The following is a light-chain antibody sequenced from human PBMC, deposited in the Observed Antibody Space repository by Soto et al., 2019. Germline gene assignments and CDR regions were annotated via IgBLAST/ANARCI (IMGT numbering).Light chain of an antibody. CDR1: SSNIGAGFD. J-gene: IGLJ3*02. CDR3: QSYDISLSTSSPSWV. V-gene: IGLV1-40*01. Sequence: QPVLTQPPSVSGAPGQRVTISCTGSSSNIGAGFDVHWYQQFPGTAPQLLIYGNNNRPSGVPDRFTGSKSGTSASLDITGLQAEDEADYYCQSYDISLSTSSPSWVFGGGTKVTVL. CDR2: GNN.